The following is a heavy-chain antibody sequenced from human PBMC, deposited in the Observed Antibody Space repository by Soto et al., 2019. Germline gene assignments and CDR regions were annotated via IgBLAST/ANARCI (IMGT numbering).Heavy chain of an antibody. V-gene: IGHV3-11*06. Sequence: PGGCMRLSCAACGFTFSDYYMSWIRQDPGKGLEWVSYIISSSSYTNYADSVKGRFTISRDNAKNSLYLQMNSLRAEDTAVYYCARVKALAFGMDVWGQGTTVTVSS. CDR3: ARVKALAFGMDV. CDR1: GFTFSDYY. D-gene: IGHD6-19*01. J-gene: IGHJ6*02. CDR2: IISSSSYT.